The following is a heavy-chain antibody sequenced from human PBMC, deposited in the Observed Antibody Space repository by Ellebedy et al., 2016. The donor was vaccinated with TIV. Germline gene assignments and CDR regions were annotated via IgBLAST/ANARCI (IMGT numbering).Heavy chain of an antibody. CDR2: MYYSGST. Sequence: SETLSLTCTVSGDSISSYYWSWIRQPPGKGLEWIGYMYYSGSTNYNPTLKSRGTISVDTSKNQLSLKLSSVTAADTAVYYCARLRYYDFWSGHSTHFDYWGQGTLVTVSS. D-gene: IGHD3-3*01. CDR3: ARLRYYDFWSGHSTHFDY. J-gene: IGHJ4*02. CDR1: GDSISSYY. V-gene: IGHV4-59*08.